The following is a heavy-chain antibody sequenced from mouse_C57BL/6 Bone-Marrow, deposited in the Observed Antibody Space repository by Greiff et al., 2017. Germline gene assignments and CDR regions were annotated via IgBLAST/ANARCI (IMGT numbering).Heavy chain of an antibody. V-gene: IGHV1-59*01. CDR2: IDPSDSYT. Sequence: VQLQQPGAELVRPGTSVKLSCKASGYTFTSYWMHWVKKRPGQGLEWIGVIDPSDSYTNYNQKFKGKATLTVDTSSSTAYMQLSSLTSEDSAVYYCARYSTTVVATDWYFDVWGTGTTVTVSS. CDR1: GYTFTSYW. J-gene: IGHJ1*03. CDR3: ARYSTTVVATDWYFDV. D-gene: IGHD1-1*01.